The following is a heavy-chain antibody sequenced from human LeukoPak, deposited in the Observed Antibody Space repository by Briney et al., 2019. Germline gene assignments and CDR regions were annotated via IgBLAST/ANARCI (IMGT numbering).Heavy chain of an antibody. D-gene: IGHD6-13*01. CDR3: AREAYSGSSSYTDY. CDR1: GFTVSSNY. Sequence: GGSLRLSCAASGFTVSSNYMSWVRQAPGKGLEWVSVIYSGGSTYYADSVKGRFTISRDNSKNTLYLQMNSLRAEDTAVYYCAREAYSGSSSYTDYWGQGTLVTVSS. V-gene: IGHV3-53*01. CDR2: IYSGGST. J-gene: IGHJ4*02.